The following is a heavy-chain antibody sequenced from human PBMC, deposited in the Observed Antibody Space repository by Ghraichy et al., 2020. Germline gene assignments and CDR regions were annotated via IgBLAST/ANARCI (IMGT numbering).Heavy chain of an antibody. CDR2: INPIFITP. J-gene: IGHJ4*02. D-gene: IGHD2/OR15-2a*01. Sequence: SVKVSCKASGDTFSNYAMSWVRQAPGQGLEWMGGINPIFITPNYAQKFQGRVTMNTDESTSTAYMELSSLRSEDTAVYYCARGPLSDYYFEYWGQGTLGTVSS. CDR3: ARGPLSDYYFEY. V-gene: IGHV1-69*05. CDR1: GDTFSNYA.